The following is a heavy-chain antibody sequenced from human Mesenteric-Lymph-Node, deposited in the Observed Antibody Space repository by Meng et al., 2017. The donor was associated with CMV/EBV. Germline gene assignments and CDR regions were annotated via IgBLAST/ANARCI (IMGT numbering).Heavy chain of an antibody. V-gene: IGHV3-66*02. Sequence: GGSLRLSCAASGFSFSSYGMSWVRQAPGKGLEWVSVIYSGDDAYYADFVKGRFTISRDTSKNILYLQMNRLRAEDTAMYYCARDHGPTDGYNSHFDYWGLGTLVTVSS. J-gene: IGHJ4*02. CDR2: IYSGDDA. CDR1: GFSFSSYG. D-gene: IGHD5-24*01. CDR3: ARDHGPTDGYNSHFDY.